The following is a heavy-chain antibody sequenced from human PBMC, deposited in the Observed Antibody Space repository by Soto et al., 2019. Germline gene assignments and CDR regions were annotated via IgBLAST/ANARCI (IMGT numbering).Heavy chain of an antibody. CDR3: ARAPVLYSGSYYGAFDI. V-gene: IGHV1-69*01. Sequence: HVQLVQSGAEVKKPGSSVKVSCKASGGTFSSYAISWVRQAPGQGLEWMGGIIPIFGTANYAQKFQGRVTITADESTSTAYMELSSLRSEDTAVYYCARAPVLYSGSYYGAFDIWGQGTMVTVSS. CDR1: GGTFSSYA. D-gene: IGHD1-26*01. CDR2: IIPIFGTA. J-gene: IGHJ3*02.